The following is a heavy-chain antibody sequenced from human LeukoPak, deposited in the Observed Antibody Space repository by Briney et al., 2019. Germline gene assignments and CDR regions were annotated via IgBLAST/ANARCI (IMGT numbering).Heavy chain of an antibody. CDR2: LYYSGST. J-gene: IGHJ3*02. CDR1: GGSITNINYD. D-gene: IGHD5-12*01. CDR3: ARHTRPGYSGYENTFDI. V-gene: IGHV4-39*01. Sequence: PSETLSLTCTVSGGSITNINYDWDSIRQPPGKGLGWIADLYYSGSTHSNPSLESRATLSVDTTNNQFSRRLNSVTAADTAVYYCARHTRPGYSGYENTFDIWGQGTMVTVSS.